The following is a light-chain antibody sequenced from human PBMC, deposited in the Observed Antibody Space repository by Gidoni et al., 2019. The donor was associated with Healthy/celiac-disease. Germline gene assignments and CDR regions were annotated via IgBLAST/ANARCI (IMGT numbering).Light chain of an antibody. J-gene: IGKJ2*01. CDR1: QSLLHSNGYNY. V-gene: IGKV2-28*01. Sequence: DIAMTQSPLSLPVTPGEPASISCRSSQSLLHSNGYNYLDWYLQKPGQSPQLLIYLGSNRASGVPDRFSGSGSGTDFTLKISRVEAEDVGVYYCMQALQMGYTFGQGTKLEIK. CDR3: MQALQMGYT. CDR2: LGS.